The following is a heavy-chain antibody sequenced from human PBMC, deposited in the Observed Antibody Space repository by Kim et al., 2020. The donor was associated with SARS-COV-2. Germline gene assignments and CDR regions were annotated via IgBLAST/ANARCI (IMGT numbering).Heavy chain of an antibody. CDR1: GGSFSGYY. Sequence: SETLSLTCAVYGGSFSGYYWSWIRQPPGKGLEWIGEINHSGSTNYNPSLKSRVTISVDTSKNQFSLKLSSVTAADTAVYYCARFFRKYSSSRWFDPWGQGTLVTVSS. CDR2: INHSGST. D-gene: IGHD6-13*01. J-gene: IGHJ5*02. V-gene: IGHV4-34*01. CDR3: ARFFRKYSSSRWFDP.